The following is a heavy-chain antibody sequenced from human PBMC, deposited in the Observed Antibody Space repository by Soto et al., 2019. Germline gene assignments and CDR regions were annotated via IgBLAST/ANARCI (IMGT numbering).Heavy chain of an antibody. V-gene: IGHV4-59*01. CDR2: IYYSGSTT. D-gene: IGHD4-17*01. CDR1: GDSITSYY. J-gene: IGHJ5*02. CDR3: ARERAAATTYGWFDP. Sequence: SETLSLTCIVSGDSITSYYWSWIRQPPGKGLEWIGYIYYSGSTTNYNPSLKSRVTISVDTSKNQFSLKLSSVTAADTAVYYCARERAAATTYGWFDPWGQGTLVTVSS.